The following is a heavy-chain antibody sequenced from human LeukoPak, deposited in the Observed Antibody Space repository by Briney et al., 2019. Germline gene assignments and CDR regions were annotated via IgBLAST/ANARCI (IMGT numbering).Heavy chain of an antibody. CDR1: GFTFSSYS. J-gene: IGHJ4*02. CDR3: ASESGSYPETHHY. CDR2: ISSSDTYI. D-gene: IGHD1-26*01. Sequence: GGSLRLSCAASGFTFSSYSMNWVRQAPGKGLEWVSSISSSDTYIYHADSVKGRFTISRDNAKNSLYLQMNSLRAEDTAVYYCASESGSYPETHHYWGQGTLVTVSS. V-gene: IGHV3-21*01.